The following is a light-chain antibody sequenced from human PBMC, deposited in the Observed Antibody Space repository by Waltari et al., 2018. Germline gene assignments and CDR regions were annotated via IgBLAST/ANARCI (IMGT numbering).Light chain of an antibody. V-gene: IGKV1-13*02. CDR3: QQFNTYPYT. CDR2: DAS. J-gene: IGKJ2*01. CDR1: QDISSA. Sequence: AIQLTQSPSSLSASVGDRVIITCRASQDISSALAWYQQGPGKAPKLLIYDASSLESGVPSRFSGSGSGTDFTLTISSLQPEDFATYYCQQFNTYPYTFGQGTKLEIK.